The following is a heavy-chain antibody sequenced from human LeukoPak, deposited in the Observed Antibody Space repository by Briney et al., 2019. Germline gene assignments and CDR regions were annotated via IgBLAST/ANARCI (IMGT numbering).Heavy chain of an antibody. CDR3: VRVGTGTIDY. CDR2: IYYSGST. Sequence: SETLALTCTVSGGSISGYYWGWIRQPPGKRLEWIGYIYYSGSTNYHPSLKSRVTISVDTSKNQFSLKLSSVTAADMGFYYCVRVGTGTIDYWGQGTLVTVSS. CDR1: GGSISGYY. D-gene: IGHD1-1*01. V-gene: IGHV4-59*01. J-gene: IGHJ4*02.